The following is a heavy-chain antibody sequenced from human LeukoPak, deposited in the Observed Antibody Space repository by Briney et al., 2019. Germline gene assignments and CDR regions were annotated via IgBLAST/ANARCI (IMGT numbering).Heavy chain of an antibody. J-gene: IGHJ4*02. Sequence: PGGSLRLSCAASGFTFSSYSMNWVRQAPGKGLEWVSSISSSSSYIYYADSVKGRFTISRDNAKNSLYLQMNSLRAEGTAVYYCARSLGGYYGDYSYFDYSGQGTLVTVSS. CDR1: GFTFSSYS. CDR2: ISSSSSYI. CDR3: ARSLGGYYGDYSYFDY. V-gene: IGHV3-21*01. D-gene: IGHD4-17*01.